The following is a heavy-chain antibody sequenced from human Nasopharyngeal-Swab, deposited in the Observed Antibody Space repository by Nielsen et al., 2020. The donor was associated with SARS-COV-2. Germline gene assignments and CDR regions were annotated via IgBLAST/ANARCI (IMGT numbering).Heavy chain of an antibody. J-gene: IGHJ4*02. CDR2: IYYSGST. Sequence: SETLSLTCTVSGGSISSYYWSWIRQPPGKGLEWIGYIYYSGSTNYNPSLKSRVTISVDTSRNQFSLKLSSVTAADTAVYYCARTGVVIPYYFDYWGQGTLVTVSS. CDR3: ARTGVVIPYYFDY. V-gene: IGHV4-59*01. CDR1: GGSISSYY. D-gene: IGHD3-3*01.